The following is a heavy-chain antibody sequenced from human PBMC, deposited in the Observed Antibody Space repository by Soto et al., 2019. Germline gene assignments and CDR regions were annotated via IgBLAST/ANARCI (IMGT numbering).Heavy chain of an antibody. CDR2: ISYDGSNK. J-gene: IGHJ4*02. Sequence: QVQLVESGGGVVQPGRSLRLSCAASGFTFSSYGMHWVRQAPGKGLEWVAVISYDGSNKYYADSVKGRFTISRDNSKNTVYLQMNSLRSEDTAVYYCARGSYPDYWGQGTLVTVSS. CDR3: ARGSYPDY. V-gene: IGHV3-30*03. CDR1: GFTFSSYG. D-gene: IGHD1-26*01.